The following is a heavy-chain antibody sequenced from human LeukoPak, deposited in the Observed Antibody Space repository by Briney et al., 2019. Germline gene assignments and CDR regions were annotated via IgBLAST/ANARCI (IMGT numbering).Heavy chain of an antibody. Sequence: GGSLRLSCAASGFTVSSNYMSWVRQAPGKGLEWVSVIYSGGSTYYADSVKGRFTISRDNSKNTLYLQMNSLRAEDTAVYYCARAKMSDAFDIWGQGTMVTVSS. V-gene: IGHV3-53*01. CDR1: GFTVSSNY. J-gene: IGHJ3*02. CDR3: ARAKMSDAFDI. CDR2: IYSGGST. D-gene: IGHD5-24*01.